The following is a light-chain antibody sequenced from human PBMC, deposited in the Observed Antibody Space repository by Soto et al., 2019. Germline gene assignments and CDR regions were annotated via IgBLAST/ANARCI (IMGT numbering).Light chain of an antibody. CDR2: GAS. V-gene: IGKV3-20*01. J-gene: IGKJ3*01. CDR3: QQYGTPLFT. Sequence: IVLTQSPGTLSLSPGERATLSCGASQSVTNTFLAWYQQKPGQAPRLLIYGASSRATDVPDSFSGSGSGTDFTLTISRLEPGDFAVYYCQQYGTPLFTFGPGNKVDIK. CDR1: QSVTNTF.